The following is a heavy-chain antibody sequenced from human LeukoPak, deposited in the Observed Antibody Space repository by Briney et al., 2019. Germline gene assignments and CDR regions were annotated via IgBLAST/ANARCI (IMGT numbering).Heavy chain of an antibody. CDR3: AKTGGAVTEYFQH. V-gene: IGHV3-23*01. D-gene: IGHD3-16*01. CDR1: GFTFSSYD. CDR2: ISGSGGDT. J-gene: IGHJ1*01. Sequence: GGSLRLSCAASGFTFSSYDISWVRQAPGKGLQWVSGISGSGGDTYYADSVKGRFTISRDNSKNTVYLQMNSLRADDTAIYYCAKTGGAVTEYFQHWGQGTLVTVSS.